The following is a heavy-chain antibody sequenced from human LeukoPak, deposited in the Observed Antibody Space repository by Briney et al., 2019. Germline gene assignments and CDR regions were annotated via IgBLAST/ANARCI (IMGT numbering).Heavy chain of an antibody. Sequence: PSETLSLTCTVSGGSISSYYWSWIRQPPGKGLEWIGYIYYSGSTNYNPSLKSRVTISVDTSKYQFSLKLSSVTAADTAVYYCARDGSRTAWFDYWGQGTLVTVSS. CDR3: ARDGSRTAWFDY. CDR2: IYYSGST. V-gene: IGHV4-59*01. CDR1: GGSISSYY. D-gene: IGHD1-1*01. J-gene: IGHJ4*02.